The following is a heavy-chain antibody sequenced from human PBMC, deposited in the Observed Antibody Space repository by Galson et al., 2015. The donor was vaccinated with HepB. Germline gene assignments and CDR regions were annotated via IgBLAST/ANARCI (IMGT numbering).Heavy chain of an antibody. CDR2: ISYDGSNK. CDR1: GFTFSTYG. D-gene: IGHD1-1*01. Sequence: SLRLSCAASGFTFSTYGMHWVRQAPGKGLEWVAVISYDGSNKHDADSVKGRFTISRDNFKNTLYLQMNSLRAEDTAVYYCAKAAGTFRTDYYGMDVWGQGTTVTVSS. V-gene: IGHV3-30*18. CDR3: AKAAGTFRTDYYGMDV. J-gene: IGHJ6*02.